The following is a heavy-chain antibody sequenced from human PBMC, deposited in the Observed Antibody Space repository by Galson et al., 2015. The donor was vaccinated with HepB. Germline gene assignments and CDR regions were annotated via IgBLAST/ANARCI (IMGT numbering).Heavy chain of an antibody. CDR3: ARAADYSNYLNYYYGMDV. CDR1: GGTFSSYA. Sequence: SVKVSCKASGGTFSSYAISWVRQAPGQGLEWMGGIIPIFGTANYAQKFQGRVTITADESTSTAYMELSSLRSEDTAVYYCARAADYSNYLNYYYGMDVWGQGTTITVSS. V-gene: IGHV1-69*13. J-gene: IGHJ6*02. CDR2: IIPIFGTA. D-gene: IGHD4-11*01.